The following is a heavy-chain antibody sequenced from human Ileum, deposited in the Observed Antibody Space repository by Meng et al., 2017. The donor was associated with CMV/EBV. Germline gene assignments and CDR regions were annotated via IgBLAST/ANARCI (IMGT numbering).Heavy chain of an antibody. CDR3: AKDVGAMIVVRTYYYYYGMDV. V-gene: IGHV3-30*02. CDR1: GFTFSSYG. Sequence: GGSLRLSCAASGFTFSSYGMHWVRQAPGQGLEWVAFIRSDGSNKYYADSVKGRFTISRDNYKNTLYLQMNSLRAEDTAVYYCAKDVGAMIVVRTYYYYYGMDVWGQGTTVTVSS. CDR2: IRSDGSNK. D-gene: IGHD3-22*01. J-gene: IGHJ6*02.